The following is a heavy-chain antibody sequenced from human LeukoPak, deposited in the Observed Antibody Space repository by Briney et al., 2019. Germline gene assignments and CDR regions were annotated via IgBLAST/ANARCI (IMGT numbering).Heavy chain of an antibody. CDR3: ATTGGDIYYYYMDV. Sequence: SVKVSCKASGGTFSSYAISWVRQAPGQGLEWMGGIIPIFGTANYAQKFQGRVTITADESTSTTYMELSSLKSEDTAVYYCATTGGDIYYYYMDVWGKGTTVTISS. CDR2: IIPIFGTA. CDR1: GGTFSSYA. D-gene: IGHD3-16*01. V-gene: IGHV1-69*13. J-gene: IGHJ6*03.